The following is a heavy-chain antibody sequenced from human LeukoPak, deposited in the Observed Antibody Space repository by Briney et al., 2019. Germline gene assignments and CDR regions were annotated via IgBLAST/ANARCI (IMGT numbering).Heavy chain of an antibody. CDR2: REHGGRDK. Sequence: PGGSLRLSCAASVFTSNNYWMTWVRQAPGKGRDCVATREHGGRDKRYVGSVKCGFAISRDDANHSLHLQINGLRAEHTAMYLCASSFPSSGYCGVSYWGQGTLVTVSS. J-gene: IGHJ4*02. V-gene: IGHV3-7*01. CDR1: VFTSNNYW. CDR3: ASSFPSSGYCGVSY. D-gene: IGHD3-22*01.